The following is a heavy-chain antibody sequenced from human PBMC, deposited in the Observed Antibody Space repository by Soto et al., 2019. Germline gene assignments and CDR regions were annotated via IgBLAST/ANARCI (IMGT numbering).Heavy chain of an antibody. D-gene: IGHD3-3*01. Sequence: GESLKISCKGSGYSFTSYWIGWVRQMPGKGLEWKGIIYPGDSDTRYSPSFQGQVTISADKSISTAYLQWSSLKASDTAMYYCASHQYYDFWSGPYAFDIWGQGTMVTVSS. V-gene: IGHV5-51*01. CDR3: ASHQYYDFWSGPYAFDI. J-gene: IGHJ3*02. CDR1: GYSFTSYW. CDR2: IYPGDSDT.